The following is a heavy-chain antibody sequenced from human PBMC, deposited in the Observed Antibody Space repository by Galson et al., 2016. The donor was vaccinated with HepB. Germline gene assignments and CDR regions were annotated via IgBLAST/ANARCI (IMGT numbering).Heavy chain of an antibody. D-gene: IGHD1-26*01. CDR2: TSYNGNNK. CDR1: GFTFSSYA. Sequence: SLRLSCAASGFTFSSYAMNWVRQAPGKGLEWVAGTSYNGNNKYYIDSVKGRFTISRDDSKNTVYLQMNGLRGDDTAVYYCARVVAVGGNPPFAFEYWGQGTLVTASS. V-gene: IGHV3-30*04. CDR3: ARVVAVGGNPPFAFEY. J-gene: IGHJ4*02.